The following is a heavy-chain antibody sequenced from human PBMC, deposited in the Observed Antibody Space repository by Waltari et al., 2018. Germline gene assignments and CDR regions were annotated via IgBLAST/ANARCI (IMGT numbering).Heavy chain of an antibody. J-gene: IGHJ5*02. D-gene: IGHD1-26*01. V-gene: IGHV1-46*04. CDR3: AGGTLPAAGATRWFDP. Sequence: QVQLVQSGAEVKKPGASVKVSCKASGYTFTNYYMHWVRKAPGQGLEWMGMINPSGGSTRYAQRLQGRVTMTRDTSTSTVYMGVNSLRSVDTAVYYCAGGTLPAAGATRWFDPWGQGTLVTVSS. CDR2: INPSGGST. CDR1: GYTFTNYY.